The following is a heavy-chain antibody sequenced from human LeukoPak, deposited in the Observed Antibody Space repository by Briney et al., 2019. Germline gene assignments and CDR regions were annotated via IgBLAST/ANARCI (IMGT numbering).Heavy chain of an antibody. D-gene: IGHD1-1*01. Sequence: GESLKISCKGSGYSFTSYWIGWVRQMPGKGLEWMGIIYPGDSDTTYSPSFQGQVTISADKSISTAYLQWSGLRASDSAMYYCARRGTEDYYFDNWGQGTLVTVSS. V-gene: IGHV5-51*01. CDR1: GYSFTSYW. CDR2: IYPGDSDT. J-gene: IGHJ4*02. CDR3: ARRGTEDYYFDN.